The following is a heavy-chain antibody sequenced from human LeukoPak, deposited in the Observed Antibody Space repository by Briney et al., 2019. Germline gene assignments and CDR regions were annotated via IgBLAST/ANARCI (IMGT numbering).Heavy chain of an antibody. Sequence: GGSLRLSCAASGFTFSSYSMNWVRQAPGKGLEWVSYISSSSSTIYYADSVKGRFTISRDNAKNSLYLQMNSLRAEDTAVYYCARLLRGDFWSGYFSYAFDIWGQGTMVTVSS. V-gene: IGHV3-48*04. CDR2: ISSSSSTI. CDR1: GFTFSSYS. CDR3: ARLLRGDFWSGYFSYAFDI. J-gene: IGHJ3*02. D-gene: IGHD3-3*01.